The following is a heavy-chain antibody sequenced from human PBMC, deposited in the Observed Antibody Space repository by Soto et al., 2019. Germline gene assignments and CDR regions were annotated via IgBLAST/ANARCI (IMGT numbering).Heavy chain of an antibody. CDR3: TVHTYYDFWSGYYYFDY. CDR2: IKSKTDGGTT. Sequence: PGGSLRLSCAASGFTFSNAWMSWVRQAPGKGLEWVGRIKSKTDGGTTDYAAPVKGRFTISRDDSKNTLYLQMNSLKTEDTAVYYCTVHTYYDFWSGYYYFDYWGQGTLVTVSS. V-gene: IGHV3-15*01. D-gene: IGHD3-3*01. CDR1: GFTFSNAW. J-gene: IGHJ4*02.